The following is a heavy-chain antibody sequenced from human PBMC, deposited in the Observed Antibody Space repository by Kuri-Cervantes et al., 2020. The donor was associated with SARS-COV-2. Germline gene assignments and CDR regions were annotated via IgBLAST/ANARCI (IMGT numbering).Heavy chain of an antibody. CDR2: IYPGDYDT. CDR1: GYIFTTYW. D-gene: IGHD4-17*01. V-gene: IGHV5-51*01. Sequence: GESLKISCKGSGYIFTTYWIGWVRQLPGKGLEWMCIIYPGDYDTRYSPSFQGQVTISADKSISTAFLQWSSLKASDTAIYYCARRAYGEQVDYYYMDVWGKGTTVTVSS. CDR3: ARRAYGEQVDYYYMDV. J-gene: IGHJ6*03.